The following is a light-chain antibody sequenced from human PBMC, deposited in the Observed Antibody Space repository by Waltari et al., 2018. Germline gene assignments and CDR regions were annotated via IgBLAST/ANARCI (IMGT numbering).Light chain of an antibody. CDR2: EGS. CDR1: SSDVGNYNL. CDR3: CSYAAYSPVL. Sequence: QSALTQPASVSGSPGQSITISCTGTSSDVGNYNLVPWYQQHPGKAPQLIICEGSKRPSEVSNRFSGSKFGNTASLTISGLQAEDEADYYCCSYAAYSPVLFGGGTKVTVL. J-gene: IGLJ2*01. V-gene: IGLV2-23*01.